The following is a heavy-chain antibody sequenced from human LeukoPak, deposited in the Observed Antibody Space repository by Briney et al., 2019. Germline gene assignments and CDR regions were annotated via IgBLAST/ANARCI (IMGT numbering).Heavy chain of an antibody. CDR3: ANARVPFDY. D-gene: IGHD3-10*01. J-gene: IGHJ4*02. Sequence: ETLSLTCTVSGGSISSSSYYWGWIRQPPGKGLEWVSAISASGVSPYYADSVTGRFTISRDNSKNTLYLQMNSLRAEDTAVYYCANARVPFDYWGQGTLVTLSS. CDR1: GGSISSSSYY. CDR2: ISASGVSP. V-gene: IGHV3-23*01.